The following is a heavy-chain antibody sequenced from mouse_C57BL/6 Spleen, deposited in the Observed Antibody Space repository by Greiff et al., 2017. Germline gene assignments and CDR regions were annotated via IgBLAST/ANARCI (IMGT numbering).Heavy chain of an antibody. CDR1: GFTFSSYA. J-gene: IGHJ2*01. CDR3: TRHGVVATDYFDY. V-gene: IGHV5S21*01. Sequence: EVKVEESGEGLVKPGGSLKLSCAASGFTFSSYAMSWVRQTPEKRLEWVAYISSGGDYIYYADTVKGRFTISRDNARNTLYLQMSSLKSEDTAMYYCTRHGVVATDYFDYWGQGTTLTVSS. CDR2: ISSGGDYI. D-gene: IGHD1-1*01.